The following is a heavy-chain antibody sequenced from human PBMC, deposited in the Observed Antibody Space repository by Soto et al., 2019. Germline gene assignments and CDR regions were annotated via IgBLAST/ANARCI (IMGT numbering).Heavy chain of an antibody. CDR2: IDDSGST. J-gene: IGHJ6*02. CDR1: GDSIRDYY. Sequence: SETLSLTCSVSGDSIRDYYWSWIRQPPGKGLEWIGYIDDSGSTNYNPSLKSRVTMSIDTSKNQFSLKLDSLTAADTALYYCAGSGSSYELNGLDVWGQGTTVTVSS. CDR3: AGSGSSYELNGLDV. V-gene: IGHV4-59*01. D-gene: IGHD3-10*01.